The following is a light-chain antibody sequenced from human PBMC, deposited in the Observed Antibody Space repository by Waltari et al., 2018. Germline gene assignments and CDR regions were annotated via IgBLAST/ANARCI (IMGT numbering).Light chain of an antibody. CDR2: KAS. CDR3: QQYNRVPCT. V-gene: IGKV1-5*03. CDR1: HTISRW. J-gene: IGKJ3*01. Sequence: IQMTQSPSSLSASVGDRVTITCRASHTISRWLAWYQQKPGKAPKILIYKASSLQSGVPSRVSGSGSGTDFTLTISSLQPEGFATYYCQQYNRVPCTFGPGTKLDIK.